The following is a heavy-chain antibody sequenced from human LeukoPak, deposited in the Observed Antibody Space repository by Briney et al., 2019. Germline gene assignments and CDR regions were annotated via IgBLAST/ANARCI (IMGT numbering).Heavy chain of an antibody. V-gene: IGHV3-33*01. CDR3: ARLGARQVLDY. CDR2: IWYDGSNK. CDR1: GFTFSSYG. D-gene: IGHD4-17*01. Sequence: GRSLRLSCAASGFTFSSYGMHWVRQAPGKGLEWVAVIWYDGSNKYYADSVKGRFTISRDNSKNTLYLQMNSLRAEDTAVYYCARLGARQVLDYWGQGTLVTVSS. J-gene: IGHJ4*02.